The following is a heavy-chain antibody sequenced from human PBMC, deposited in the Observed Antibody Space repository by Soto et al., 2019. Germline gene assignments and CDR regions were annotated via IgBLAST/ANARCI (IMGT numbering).Heavy chain of an antibody. D-gene: IGHD3-3*01. CDR2: IYYSGST. J-gene: IGHJ4*02. CDR1: GGSISSSSYY. V-gene: IGHV4-39*07. CDR3: ARTGGPIWSGSYIDS. Sequence: PSETLSLTCTVSGGSISSSSYYWGWIRQPPGKGLEWIGSIYYSGSTYYNPSLKSRVTISVDTSKNQFSLKLSSVTAVDTAVYYCARTGGPIWSGSYIDSWGQGTLVTVSS.